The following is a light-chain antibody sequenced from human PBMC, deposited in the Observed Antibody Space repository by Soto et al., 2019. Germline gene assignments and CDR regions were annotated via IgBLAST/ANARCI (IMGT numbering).Light chain of an antibody. CDR2: GNN. CDR1: SSNIGTGYD. V-gene: IGLV1-40*01. Sequence: QAVVTQPPSVSGAPGQRVTISCTGSSSNIGTGYDVHWYQQLPGTAPKLLIYGNNNRPSGVPDRFSASKSGTSASLAITGLRTEDEADYYCQSYDSSLSDVVFGGGTQLTVL. CDR3: QSYDSSLSDVV. J-gene: IGLJ2*01.